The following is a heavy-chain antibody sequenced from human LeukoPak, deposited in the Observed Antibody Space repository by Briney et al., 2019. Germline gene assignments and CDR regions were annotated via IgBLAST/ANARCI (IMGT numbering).Heavy chain of an antibody. D-gene: IGHD3-9*01. V-gene: IGHV4-31*03. CDR2: IYYSGST. CDR3: ASADYDMAFDI. CDR1: GGSISSGGYY. Sequence: SETLSLTCTVSGGSISSGGYYWSWIRQHPGKGLEWIGYIYYSGSTDYNPSLKSRFTMSVDTSKNQFSLKLSSVTAADTAVYYCASADYDMAFDIWGQGTMATVSS. J-gene: IGHJ3*02.